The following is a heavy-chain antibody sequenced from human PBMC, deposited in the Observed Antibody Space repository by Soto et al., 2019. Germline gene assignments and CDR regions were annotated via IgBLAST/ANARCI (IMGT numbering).Heavy chain of an antibody. D-gene: IGHD3-22*01. V-gene: IGHV3-23*01. Sequence: PGGSLRLSCAASGFTFSSYAMSWVRQAPGKGLEWVSAISGSDDSTYYADSVKGRFTISRDNSKNTLYLQMNSLRSDDTAVYYCARDPSNSSGYKLYLDYWGQGTLVTVSS. CDR3: ARDPSNSSGYKLYLDY. CDR1: GFTFSSYA. CDR2: ISGSDDST. J-gene: IGHJ4*02.